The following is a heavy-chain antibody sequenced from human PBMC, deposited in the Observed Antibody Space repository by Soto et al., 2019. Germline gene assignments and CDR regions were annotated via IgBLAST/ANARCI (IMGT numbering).Heavy chain of an antibody. J-gene: IGHJ4*02. Sequence: GSLRLSCTASRFTFSAYWMHWVRQSPGKGLVWVSRISTDGSTTTYADSVKGRFTISRDNAKNTLYLQMNSLRAEDTAVYYCASSGFSGWYYFDYWGQGTRVTAPQ. CDR2: ISTDGSTT. D-gene: IGHD6-19*01. V-gene: IGHV3-74*01. CDR1: RFTFSAYW. CDR3: ASSGFSGWYYFDY.